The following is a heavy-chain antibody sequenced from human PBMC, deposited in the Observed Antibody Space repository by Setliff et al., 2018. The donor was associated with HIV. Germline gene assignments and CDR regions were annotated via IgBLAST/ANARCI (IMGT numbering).Heavy chain of an antibody. D-gene: IGHD3-10*01. J-gene: IGHJ6*02. Sequence: GGSLRLSCAASGFTFSSYWMHWVRQAPGKGLVWVSRINNDGSYASYADSLKGRFTISRDNAKNSMDLQMNSLRAEDTAIYYCARKLRPGHGVDVWGQGTTVTVSS. CDR3: ARKLRPGHGVDV. CDR2: INNDGSYA. V-gene: IGHV3-74*01. CDR1: GFTFSSYW.